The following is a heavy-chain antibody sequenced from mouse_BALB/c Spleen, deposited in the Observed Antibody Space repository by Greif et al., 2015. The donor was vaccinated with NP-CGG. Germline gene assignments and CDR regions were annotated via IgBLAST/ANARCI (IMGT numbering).Heavy chain of an antibody. CDR2: IYPGSGNT. Sequence: QVQLQQSGPELVKPGASVKISCKASGYTFTDYYINWVKQKPGQGLEWIGWIYPGSGNTKYNEKFKGKATLTVDTSSSTAYMQFSSLTSEDTAVYFCARRTRTEAMDYWGQGTSVTVSS. J-gene: IGHJ4*01. D-gene: IGHD2-13*01. CDR1: GYTFTDYY. CDR3: ARRTRTEAMDY. V-gene: IGHV1-84*02.